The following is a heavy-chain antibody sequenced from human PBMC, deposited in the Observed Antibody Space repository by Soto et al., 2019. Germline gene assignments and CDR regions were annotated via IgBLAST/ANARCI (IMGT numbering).Heavy chain of an antibody. V-gene: IGHV4-34*01. CDR2: INHSGST. D-gene: IGHD3-10*01. CDR1: GGSFSGYY. J-gene: IGHJ5*02. Sequence: PSETLSLTCAVYGGSFSGYYWSWIRQPPGKGLEWIGEINHSGSTNYNPSLKSRVTISVDTSKNQFSLKLSSVTAADTAVYYCGREGVRGTNWFDPWGQGTLVTVSS. CDR3: GREGVRGTNWFDP.